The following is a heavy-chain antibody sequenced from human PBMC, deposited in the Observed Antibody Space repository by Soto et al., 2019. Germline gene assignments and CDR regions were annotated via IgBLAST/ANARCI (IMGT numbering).Heavy chain of an antibody. V-gene: IGHV4-4*02. CDR3: ARREYGMDV. J-gene: IGHJ6*02. Sequence: SETLSLTCVVSGGSIISSHWLSWVRQPPGKGLEWIGEIFHIGHTNYNPSLKGRVTISLDQSKNQFSLNMTSVTAADTAVFYCARREYGMDVWGQGTTVTVSS. CDR2: IFHIGHT. D-gene: IGHD1-26*01. CDR1: GGSIISSHW.